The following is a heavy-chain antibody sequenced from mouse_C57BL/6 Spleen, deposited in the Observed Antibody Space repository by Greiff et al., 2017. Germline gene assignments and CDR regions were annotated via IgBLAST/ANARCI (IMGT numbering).Heavy chain of an antibody. J-gene: IGHJ3*01. D-gene: IGHD2-3*01. CDR3: ARSYDGYYGGFAY. Sequence: QVQLQQPGAKLVRPGSSVKLSCKASGYTFTSYWMHWVKQRPIQGLEWIGNIDPSDSETHYNQKFKDKATLTVDKSSSTAYMQLSSLTSEDSAVYYCARSYDGYYGGFAYWGQGTLVTVSA. CDR1: GYTFTSYW. CDR2: IDPSDSET. V-gene: IGHV1-52*01.